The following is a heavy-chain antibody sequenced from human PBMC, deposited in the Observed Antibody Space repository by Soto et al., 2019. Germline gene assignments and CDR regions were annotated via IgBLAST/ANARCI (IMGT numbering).Heavy chain of an antibody. J-gene: IGHJ6*02. CDR3: TREGSAPYYYYGMEA. V-gene: IGHV1-18*01. CDR2: INTHNGNT. CDR1: GYTFTTYG. Sequence: GASVKVSCKASGYTFTTYGISWVRQAPGQGLEWLGWINTHNGNTNYAQNLQGRVIMTADTSTSTAYMELRSLRSDDTAIYYCTREGSAPYYYYGMEAWGQETTVILSS. D-gene: IGHD3-10*01.